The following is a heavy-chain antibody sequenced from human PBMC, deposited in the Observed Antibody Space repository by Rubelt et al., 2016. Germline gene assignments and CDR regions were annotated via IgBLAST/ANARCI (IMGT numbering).Heavy chain of an antibody. CDR1: GYSFTSNW. J-gene: IGHJ4*02. D-gene: IGHD5-12*01. V-gene: IGHV5-51*01. Sequence: EVQLVQSGAEVKKPGESLKISCKGSGYSFTSNWIVWVRQMPGKGLEWMGIIFPGDSDTTYSPSFQGHVTISSDKSINTAYLHWSSLKASDPAIYYCARVGRFSGYDAYYFDYWGQGTLVTVSS. CDR2: IFPGDSDT. CDR3: ARVGRFSGYDAYYFDY.